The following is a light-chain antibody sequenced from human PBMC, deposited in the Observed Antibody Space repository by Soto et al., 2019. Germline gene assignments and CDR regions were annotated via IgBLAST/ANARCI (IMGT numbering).Light chain of an antibody. Sequence: EIVLTQSPATLSLSPGERATLSCRASQSVSSYLAWYQQKPGQAPRLLIYGASNRATGIPARFSGSGSGTDFPLTINSLEPEDFAVYYCQQRGNWPRTFGQGTRLEIK. CDR1: QSVSSY. CDR2: GAS. CDR3: QQRGNWPRT. V-gene: IGKV3-11*01. J-gene: IGKJ2*01.